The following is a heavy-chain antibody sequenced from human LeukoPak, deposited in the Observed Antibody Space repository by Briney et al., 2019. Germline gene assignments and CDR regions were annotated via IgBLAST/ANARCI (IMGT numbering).Heavy chain of an antibody. CDR1: GVSISCSYSY. CDR2: IYYTGNT. Sequence: ASETLSLTCTVSGVSISCSYSYWGWIRQPPGMGLEWIGSIYYTGNTYYNASLKSQVSISIDTSKNQFSLKLTSVTAADTAVYYCARQTGSGLFILPGGQGTLVTVSS. J-gene: IGHJ4*02. CDR3: ARQTGSGLFILP. D-gene: IGHD3/OR15-3a*01. V-gene: IGHV4-39*01.